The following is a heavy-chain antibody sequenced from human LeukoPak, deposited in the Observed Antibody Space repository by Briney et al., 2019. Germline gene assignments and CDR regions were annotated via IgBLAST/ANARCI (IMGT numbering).Heavy chain of an antibody. Sequence: ASVKVSCKASGGTFSSYAIIWVRQAPGQGLEYMGGIIPIFGTANYAQKFQGRVTITADKSTSTAYVELSSLRSEDTAVYYCARGRHSYGSYYYYYMDVWGKGTTVTVSS. J-gene: IGHJ6*03. CDR1: GGTFSSYA. V-gene: IGHV1-69*06. D-gene: IGHD5-18*01. CDR3: ARGRHSYGSYYYYYMDV. CDR2: IIPIFGTA.